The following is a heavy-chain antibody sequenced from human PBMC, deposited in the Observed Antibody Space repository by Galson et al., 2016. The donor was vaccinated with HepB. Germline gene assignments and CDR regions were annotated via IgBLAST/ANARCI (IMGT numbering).Heavy chain of an antibody. D-gene: IGHD6-19*01. Sequence: SETLSLTCSVSGGAISGSSFYWSWIRQPPGKRLEWIGSIYYSGSTYNSPSLKSRATMSVDTSKNQFSLKLSSVTAADTAVYYCARRLTGAGTFDYWGQGTLVTVSS. CDR3: ARRLTGAGTFDY. V-gene: IGHV4-39*01. J-gene: IGHJ4*02. CDR1: GGAISGSSFY. CDR2: IYYSGST.